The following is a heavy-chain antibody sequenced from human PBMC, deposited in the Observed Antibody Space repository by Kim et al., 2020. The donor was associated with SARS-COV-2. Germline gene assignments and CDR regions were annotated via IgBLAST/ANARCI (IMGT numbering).Heavy chain of an antibody. J-gene: IGHJ6*02. V-gene: IGHV1-58*01. CDR2: IVVGSGNT. CDR3: AADRYYDYVWGSSNLYYYYGMDV. Sequence: SVKVSCKASGFTFTSSAVQWVRQARGQRLEWIGWIVVGSGNTNYAQKFQERVTITRDMSTSTAYMELSSLRSEDTAVYYCAADRYYDYVWGSSNLYYYYGMDVWGQGTTVTVSS. CDR1: GFTFTSSA. D-gene: IGHD3-16*01.